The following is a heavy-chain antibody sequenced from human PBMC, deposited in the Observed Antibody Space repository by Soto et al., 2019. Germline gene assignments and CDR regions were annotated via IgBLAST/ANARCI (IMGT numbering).Heavy chain of an antibody. CDR2: IYYSGST. CDR1: GGSISSYY. Sequence: SETLSLTCTVSGGSISSYYWSWIRQPPGKGLEWIGYIYYSGSTNYNPSLKSRVTISVDTSKNQFSLKLSSVTAADTAVYYCARVTLGYCSGGSCYRWFDPWGQGTLVTVSS. CDR3: ARVTLGYCSGGSCYRWFDP. D-gene: IGHD2-15*01. J-gene: IGHJ5*02. V-gene: IGHV4-59*01.